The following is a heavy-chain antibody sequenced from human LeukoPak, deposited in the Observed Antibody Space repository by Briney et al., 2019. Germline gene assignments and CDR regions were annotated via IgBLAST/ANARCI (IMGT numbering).Heavy chain of an antibody. Sequence: GGSLRLSCAASGFTFDDYGMSWVRQAPGKGLEWVAGIIWTGGSTGYADSVNGRFTISRDNAKNSLYLQMNSLRAEDTALYYCARTYDYGDYVVPFDYWGQGTLVTVSS. J-gene: IGHJ4*02. CDR2: IIWTGGST. CDR1: GFTFDDYG. V-gene: IGHV3-20*04. CDR3: ARTYDYGDYVVPFDY. D-gene: IGHD4-17*01.